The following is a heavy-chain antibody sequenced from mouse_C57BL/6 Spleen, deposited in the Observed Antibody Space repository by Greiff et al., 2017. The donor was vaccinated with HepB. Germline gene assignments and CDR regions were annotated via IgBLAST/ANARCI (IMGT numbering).Heavy chain of an antibody. CDR2: INPSTGGT. CDR3: ARDYGNLGGFYYFDY. CDR1: GYSFTGYY. Sequence: EVQLQESGPELVKPGASVKISCKASGYSFTGYYMNWVKQSPEKSLEWIGEINPSTGGTTYNQKFKAKATLTVDKSSSTAYMQLKSLTSEDSAVYYCARDYGNLGGFYYFDYWGQGTTLTVSS. D-gene: IGHD2-1*01. J-gene: IGHJ2*01. V-gene: IGHV1-42*01.